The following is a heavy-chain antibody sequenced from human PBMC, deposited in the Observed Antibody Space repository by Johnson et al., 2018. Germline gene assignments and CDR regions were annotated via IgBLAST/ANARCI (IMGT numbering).Heavy chain of an antibody. Sequence: VQLVESGGGVVQPGRSLRLSCAASGFTFSDYYFSLIRQAPGKGLEWISYISVSGSTIYYADSVKGRFTFSRDNAKSSVFLQMNSLRAEDTAVYYCVSYYYYDVDVWGQGTTVTVSS. J-gene: IGHJ6*02. CDR2: ISVSGSTI. CDR3: VSYYYYDVDV. V-gene: IGHV3-11*01. CDR1: GFTFSDYY.